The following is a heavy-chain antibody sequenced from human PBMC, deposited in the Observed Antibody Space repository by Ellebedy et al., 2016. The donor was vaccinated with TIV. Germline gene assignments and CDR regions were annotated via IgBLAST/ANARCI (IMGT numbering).Heavy chain of an antibody. Sequence: SETLSLTXTVSGDSISTHNWWLWVCQPPGKGLVWIAGIHHGGSTNYNPSLKSRVTISVDRSNNHFSLKMNSMTAADTAVYYCAAKGVVSRTFDIWGQGTMVAVSS. V-gene: IGHV4-4*02. CDR2: IHHGGST. CDR3: AAKGVVSRTFDI. D-gene: IGHD2-15*01. CDR1: GDSISTHNW. J-gene: IGHJ3*02.